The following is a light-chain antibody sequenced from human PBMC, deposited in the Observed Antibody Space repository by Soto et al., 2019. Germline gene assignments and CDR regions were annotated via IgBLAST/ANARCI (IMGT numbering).Light chain of an antibody. J-gene: IGKJ4*01. Sequence: ETVLTQSPATLSLSPGERTTLSCRASQSVGTSLGWYQQKPGQAPRLLIYEASKRATGIPARFSGSGSGTDFTLTISSLEPEDFAVYYCQQRGDWPLTFGGGNKVEF. V-gene: IGKV3-11*01. CDR1: QSVGTS. CDR3: QQRGDWPLT. CDR2: EAS.